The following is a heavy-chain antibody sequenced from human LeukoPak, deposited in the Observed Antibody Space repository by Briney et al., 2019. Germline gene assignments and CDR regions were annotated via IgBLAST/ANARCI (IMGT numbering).Heavy chain of an antibody. CDR1: GGSISSYY. Sequence: PSETLSLTCTVSGGSISSYYWSWIRQPPGKGLEWIGYIYYSGSTNYNPSLKSRVTISVDTSKNQFSLKLSSVTAADTAVYYCARVLDGGRGIYYYYMDVWGKGTTVTISS. CDR3: ARVLDGGRGIYYYYMDV. CDR2: IYYSGST. J-gene: IGHJ6*03. D-gene: IGHD3-16*01. V-gene: IGHV4-59*01.